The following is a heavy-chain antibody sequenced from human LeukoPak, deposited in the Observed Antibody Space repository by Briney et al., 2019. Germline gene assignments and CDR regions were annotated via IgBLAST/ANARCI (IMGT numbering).Heavy chain of an antibody. CDR1: GGSISSAAYY. D-gene: IGHD4-17*01. CDR3: AREREGPYGYLDY. V-gene: IGHV4-61*02. Sequence: SETLSLTCTVSGGSISSAAYYWSWIRQPAGKGLEWIARIYISGSTNYNPSLKSRVTISVDTSKNQFSLKLNSVTAADTAVYYCAREREGPYGYLDYWGQGTLVTVSS. J-gene: IGHJ4*02. CDR2: IYISGST.